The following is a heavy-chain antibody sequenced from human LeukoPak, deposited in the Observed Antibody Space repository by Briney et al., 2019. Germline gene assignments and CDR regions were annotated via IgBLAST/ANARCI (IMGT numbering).Heavy chain of an antibody. V-gene: IGHV3-7*01. CDR1: GFTFGSYW. J-gene: IGHJ3*02. CDR2: IKQDGSEK. CDR3: ARGYYRGAFDI. D-gene: IGHD3-10*01. Sequence: GGSLRLSCAASGFTFGSYWMSWVRQAPGKGLEWVANIKQDGSEKYYVDSVKGRFTISRDNAKNSLYLQMNSLRAEDTAVYYCARGYYRGAFDIWGQGTMVTVSS.